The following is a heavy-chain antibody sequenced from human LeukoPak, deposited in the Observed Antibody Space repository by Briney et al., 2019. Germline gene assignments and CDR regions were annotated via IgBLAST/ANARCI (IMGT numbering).Heavy chain of an antibody. CDR1: GGSFSGYY. CDR2: VNHSGST. CDR3: ARDHSSGWYAVIDY. Sequence: SETLSLTCAVYGGSFSGYYWSWIRQPPGKGLEWIGEVNHSGSTNYNPSLKSRVTISVDTSKNQFSLKLSSVTAADTAVYYCARDHSSGWYAVIDYWGQGTLVTVSS. D-gene: IGHD6-19*01. V-gene: IGHV4-34*01. J-gene: IGHJ4*02.